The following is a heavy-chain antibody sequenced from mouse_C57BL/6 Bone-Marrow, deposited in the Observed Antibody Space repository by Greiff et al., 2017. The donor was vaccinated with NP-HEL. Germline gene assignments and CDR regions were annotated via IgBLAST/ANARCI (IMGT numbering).Heavy chain of an antibody. V-gene: IGHV1-59*01. CDR3: ARSLYSDYDAMDY. CDR2: IDPSDSYT. J-gene: IGHJ4*01. Sequence: QVQLQQPGAELVRPGTSVKLSCKASGYTFTSYWMHWVQQRPGKGLEWIGVIDPSDSYTNYTQKFKGKATLTVDKSSSTPYMQLSSLTSEDSSVYYCARSLYSDYDAMDYGGQGTSVTVSS. D-gene: IGHD2-13*01. CDR1: GYTFTSYW.